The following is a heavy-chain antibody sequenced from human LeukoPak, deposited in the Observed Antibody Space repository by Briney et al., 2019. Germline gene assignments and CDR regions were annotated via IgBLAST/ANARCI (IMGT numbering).Heavy chain of an antibody. Sequence: GGSLRLSSAASGFSFSTYAMSWVRQDPGKGLEWVSSISDNGDKTYYADSVKGRFTISRDNSRNTVYLQMNDLRAEDTAVYHCVKGGGSGFDYWGQGTLVTVSS. D-gene: IGHD3-10*01. CDR1: GFSFSTYA. V-gene: IGHV3-23*01. CDR3: VKGGGSGFDY. CDR2: ISDNGDKT. J-gene: IGHJ4*02.